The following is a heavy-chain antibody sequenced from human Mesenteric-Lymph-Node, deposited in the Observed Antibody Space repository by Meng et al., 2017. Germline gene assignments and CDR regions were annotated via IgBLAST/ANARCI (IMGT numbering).Heavy chain of an antibody. V-gene: IGHV4-34*01. CDR3: ARSFAVTMFDY. CDR2: VNHSGKT. J-gene: IGHJ4*02. Sequence: LQESGPGLGKPSGTLALTCAVYGGSFSSNFWTWIRQAPGRGLEWIGDVNHSGKTNYNPSLKSRVTISVDTSKTQFSLILNSVTAADTGVYYCARSFAVTMFDYWGQGTLVTVSS. D-gene: IGHD2-21*02. CDR1: GGSFSSNF.